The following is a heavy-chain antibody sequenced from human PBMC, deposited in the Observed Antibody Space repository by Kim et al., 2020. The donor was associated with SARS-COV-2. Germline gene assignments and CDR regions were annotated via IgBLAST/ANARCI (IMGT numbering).Heavy chain of an antibody. CDR1: GGSISSSNYY. V-gene: IGHV4-39*01. CDR3: ARRRIEVAGEYYYYYGMDV. J-gene: IGHJ6*02. D-gene: IGHD6-19*01. CDR2: INYSGST. Sequence: SETLSLTCTVSGGSISSSNYYWGWIRQPPGKGLEWIGSINYSGSTYYNPSLKSRVTISVDTSKKQFSLKLSSVTAADTAVYYCARRRIEVAGEYYYYYGMDVWGQGTTVTVSS.